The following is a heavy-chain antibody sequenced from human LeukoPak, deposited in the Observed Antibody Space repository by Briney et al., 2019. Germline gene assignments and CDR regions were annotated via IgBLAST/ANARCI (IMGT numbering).Heavy chain of an antibody. CDR3: ARDLGSGWYDF. Sequence: SETVSLTCTVSGGSISGYFWSWIRQPAGKGLEWIGRMHTSGSTNYNVSLKSRVTMSVDTSRNQFALKLSSVTAADTAIYYCARDLGSGWYDFWGQGTLVTVSS. CDR1: GGSISGYF. V-gene: IGHV4-4*07. CDR2: MHTSGST. J-gene: IGHJ5*01. D-gene: IGHD6-19*01.